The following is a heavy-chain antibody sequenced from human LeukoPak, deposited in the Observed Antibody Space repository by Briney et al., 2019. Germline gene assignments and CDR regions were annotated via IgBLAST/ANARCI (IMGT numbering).Heavy chain of an antibody. V-gene: IGHV3-7*01. Sequence: PGGSLRLSCAASGFTISFYWMSWVRQAPGKGLEWVANINQVASEKNYVDSVKSRFTISRDNAKNSLYLQMNSVRAEDTAMYYCVRDGGYYGPDSWGQGALVSVSS. CDR2: INQVASEK. D-gene: IGHD3-10*01. CDR3: VRDGGYYGPDS. J-gene: IGHJ4*02. CDR1: GFTISFYW.